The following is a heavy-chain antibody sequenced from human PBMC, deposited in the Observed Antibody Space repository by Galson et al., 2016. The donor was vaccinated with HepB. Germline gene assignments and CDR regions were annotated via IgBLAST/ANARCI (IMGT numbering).Heavy chain of an antibody. J-gene: IGHJ6*02. CDR1: GGSISSYY. D-gene: IGHD3-10*01. CDR2: IYYSGST. CDR3: ARTPSRGGMDV. Sequence: SETLSLTCTVSGGSISSYYWSWIRQPPGKGLEWIGYIYYSGSTNYNPPLKSRVTISVDTSKNQFSLKLTSVTTADTAVYYCARTPSRGGMDVWVQGTTVTVSS. V-gene: IGHV4-59*01.